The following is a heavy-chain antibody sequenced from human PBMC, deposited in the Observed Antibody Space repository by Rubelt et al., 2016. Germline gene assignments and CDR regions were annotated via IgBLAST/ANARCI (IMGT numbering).Heavy chain of an antibody. CDR2: INHSGST. CDR1: GGSFSGYY. V-gene: IGHV4-34*10. CDR3: ARLGSSWASDFDY. Sequence: QLQLQESGPGLVKPSETLSLTCAVYGGSFSGYYWSWIRQPPGKGLEWIGEINHSGSTNYNPSLKIRLTISVDTSKNQFSLKLSSVTAADTAVYYCARLGSSWASDFDYWGQGTLVTVSS. J-gene: IGHJ4*02. D-gene: IGHD6-13*01.